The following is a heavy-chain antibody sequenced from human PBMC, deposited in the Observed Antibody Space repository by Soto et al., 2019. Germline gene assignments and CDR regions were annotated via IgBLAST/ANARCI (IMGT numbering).Heavy chain of an antibody. V-gene: IGHV4-59*08. CDR1: GGSISGYF. CDR3: ARHPAVPGVLVHYYHYMDV. J-gene: IGHJ6*03. D-gene: IGHD3-10*01. Sequence: SETLSLTCTVSGGSISGYFWSWIRQSPGKGLEWIGYVQFTGSTNYNPSLKSRVTMSADTSKNQLSLKLRSVTAADTAVYYCARHPAVPGVLVHYYHYMDVSGNATTVTVSS. CDR2: VQFTGST.